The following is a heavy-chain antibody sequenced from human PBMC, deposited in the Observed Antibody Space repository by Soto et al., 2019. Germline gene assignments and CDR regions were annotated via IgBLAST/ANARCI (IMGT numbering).Heavy chain of an antibody. CDR3: STDKDSTYDY. J-gene: IGHJ4*02. D-gene: IGHD4-4*01. V-gene: IGHV1-69*08. CDR2: IIPILGIT. Sequence: QVHLVQSGAEVEKPGSSVKVSCKASGDTFSSYSFTWVRQAPGQGLEWMGRIIPILGITNYAQKFQGRVTITADKSTSTAYMELSSLISEDTAVYYCSTDKDSTYDYWGQGTLVTVSS. CDR1: GDTFSSYS.